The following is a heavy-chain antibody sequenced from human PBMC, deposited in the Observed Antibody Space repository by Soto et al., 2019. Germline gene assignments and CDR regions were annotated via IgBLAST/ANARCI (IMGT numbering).Heavy chain of an antibody. CDR2: IYWDDDK. CDR1: GFSLSTSGVG. CDR3: APPYYGSGSYYNVRWFDP. J-gene: IGHJ5*02. Sequence: QITLKESGPTLVKPTQTLTLTCTFSGFSLSTSGVGVGWIRQPPGKALEWLALIYWDDDKRYSPSLKSRLTITKDTSTNQVVLTMTNMDPVDTATYYCAPPYYGSGSYYNVRWFDPWGQGTLVTVSS. V-gene: IGHV2-5*02. D-gene: IGHD3-10*01.